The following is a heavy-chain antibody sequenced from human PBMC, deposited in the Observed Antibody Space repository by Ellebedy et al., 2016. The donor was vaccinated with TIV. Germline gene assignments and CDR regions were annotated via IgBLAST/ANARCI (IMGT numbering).Heavy chain of an antibody. D-gene: IGHD4-23*01. Sequence: SGPTLVKPTQTLTLTCTFSGFSLSTDGLGVAWIRQPPGKALEWLALIYWDDDKRYSPSLRTRLTITKDSSKNQVVLRMTDMDPVDTATYFCAQTEGGNIDSWGQGALVTVSS. CDR3: AQTEGGNIDS. CDR1: GFSLSTDGLG. V-gene: IGHV2-5*02. J-gene: IGHJ4*02. CDR2: IYWDDDK.